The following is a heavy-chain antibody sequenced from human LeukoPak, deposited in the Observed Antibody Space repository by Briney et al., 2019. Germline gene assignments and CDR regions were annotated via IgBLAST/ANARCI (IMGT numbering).Heavy chain of an antibody. CDR3: ARHTGSGSYTDY. V-gene: IGHV4-59*08. CDR1: GGSISSYY. D-gene: IGHD3-10*01. J-gene: IGHJ4*02. Sequence: SETLSLTCTVSGGSISSYYWSWIRQPPGKGLEWIGYIYYSGSTNYNPSLKSRVTISVDTSKNQFSLKLSSVTAADTAVYYCARHTGSGSYTDYWGQGTLVTVSS. CDR2: IYYSGST.